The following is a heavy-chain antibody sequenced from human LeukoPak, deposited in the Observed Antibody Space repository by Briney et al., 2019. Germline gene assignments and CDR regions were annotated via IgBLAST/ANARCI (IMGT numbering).Heavy chain of an antibody. CDR3: ASSYDSSGYYSGWFDP. J-gene: IGHJ5*02. V-gene: IGHV4-59*01. Sequence: PSETLSLTCTVSGGSISSYYWSWIRQPPGKGLEWIGYIYYSGSTNYNPSPKSRVTISVDTSKDQFSLKLSSVTAADTAVYYCASSYDSSGYYSGWFDPWGQGTLVTVSS. CDR1: GGSISSYY. CDR2: IYYSGST. D-gene: IGHD3-22*01.